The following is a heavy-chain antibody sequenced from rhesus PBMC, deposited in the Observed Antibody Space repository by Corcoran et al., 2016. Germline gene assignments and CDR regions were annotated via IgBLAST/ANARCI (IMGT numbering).Heavy chain of an antibody. Sequence: QVTLKESGPALVKPTQTLTLTCTFSGFSISTTGTGVGWIRQPPGKALEWLARIDWDDDKYYSTSLKGRLTSSKDTSKNQFVLTMTNMDPVDTATYYCARGDYDSGYYGLDSWGQGVVVTVSS. V-gene: IGHV2S2*01. CDR2: IDWDDDK. J-gene: IGHJ6*01. CDR3: ARGDYDSGYYGLDS. CDR1: GFSISTTGTG. D-gene: IGHD3-28*01.